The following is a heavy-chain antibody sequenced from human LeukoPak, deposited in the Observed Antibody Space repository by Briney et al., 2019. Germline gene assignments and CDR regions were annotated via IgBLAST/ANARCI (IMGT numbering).Heavy chain of an antibody. V-gene: IGHV1-18*01. Sequence: ASVTVSFTSSGYTFTIYGISWVRQAPGQGLEWMGWISAYNGNTNYAQKLQGRVTMTTDTSTSTAYMELRSLRSDDTAVYYCARGNSSSWYGWYFDYWGQGTLVTVSS. D-gene: IGHD6-13*01. CDR3: ARGNSSSWYGWYFDY. J-gene: IGHJ4*02. CDR2: ISAYNGNT. CDR1: GYTFTIYG.